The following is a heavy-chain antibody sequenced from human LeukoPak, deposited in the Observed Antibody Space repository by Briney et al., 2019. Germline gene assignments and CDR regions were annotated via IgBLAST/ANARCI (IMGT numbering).Heavy chain of an antibody. CDR2: INKDGGAK. V-gene: IGHV3-7*05. J-gene: IGHJ4*02. CDR3: ARQSSGTLDY. D-gene: IGHD1-26*01. Sequence: GGSLRLSCAVSGFDFSNNWMTWVRQAPGKGLEWVANINKDGGAKNYADSVKGRFTISRDNAKNSLYLQMNGLRVEDTAVYYCARQSSGTLDYWGQGTLVTVSS. CDR1: GFDFSNNW.